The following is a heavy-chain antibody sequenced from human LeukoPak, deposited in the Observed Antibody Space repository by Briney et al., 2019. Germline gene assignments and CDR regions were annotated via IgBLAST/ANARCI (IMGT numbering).Heavy chain of an antibody. V-gene: IGHV3-33*01. Sequence: GGSLRLSCAASGFTFSSYGMHWVRQAPGKGLEWVAVIWYDGRNKYYADSVEGRYTISRDNSKNTLYLQMNSLRAEDTAVYYCARDGSLLWFGEFQTVLYFDYWGQGTLVTVSS. CDR3: ARDGSLLWFGEFQTVLYFDY. CDR1: GFTFSSYG. J-gene: IGHJ4*02. CDR2: IWYDGRNK. D-gene: IGHD3-10*01.